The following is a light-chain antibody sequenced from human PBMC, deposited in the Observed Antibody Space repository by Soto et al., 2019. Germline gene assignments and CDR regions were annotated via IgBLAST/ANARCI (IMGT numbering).Light chain of an antibody. V-gene: IGLV1-40*01. CDR1: SNIGAAYD. CDR3: QSYDRNLRGGV. CDR2: NNS. Sequence: QPVLAQPPSVSGAPGQRVTISCSNIGAAYDVHWYQQLPGTAPKLLMFNNSRRPSGVPDRFSGAKSGTSASLAITGLQAEDEADYYCQSYDRNLRGGVFGGGTKVTVL. J-gene: IGLJ3*02.